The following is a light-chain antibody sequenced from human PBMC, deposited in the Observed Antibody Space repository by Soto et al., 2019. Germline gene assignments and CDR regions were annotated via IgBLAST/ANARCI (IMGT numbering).Light chain of an antibody. CDR3: GSYTSSRTYV. CDR1: SSDVGNYNS. V-gene: IGLV2-14*01. Sequence: QSVLTQPASVSGFPGQSITISCTGTSSDVGNYNSVSWYQQRPGKAPKFMISDVSDWPAGVSNRFSGSKSGSTATLTISSLQAEDEADYYCGSYTSSRTYVFGTGTKLTVL. CDR2: DVS. J-gene: IGLJ1*01.